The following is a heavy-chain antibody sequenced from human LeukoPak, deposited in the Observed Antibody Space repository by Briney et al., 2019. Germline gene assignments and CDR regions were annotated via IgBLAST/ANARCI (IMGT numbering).Heavy chain of an antibody. Sequence: ASETLSLTCAVYGGSFSGYYWSWVRQPPGKGLEWIGEINHSGSTNYNPSLKSRVTISVDTSKNQFSLKLSSVTAADTAVYYCARGRGWAAAGTIGYWGQGTPVTVSS. CDR2: INHSGST. CDR3: ARGRGWAAAGTIGY. D-gene: IGHD6-13*01. J-gene: IGHJ4*02. V-gene: IGHV4-34*01. CDR1: GGSFSGYY.